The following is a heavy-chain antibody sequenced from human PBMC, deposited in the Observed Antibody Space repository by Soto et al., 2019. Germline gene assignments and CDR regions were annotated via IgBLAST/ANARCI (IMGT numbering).Heavy chain of an antibody. CDR3: ASGEYYYDSSGSFDY. CDR2: IYYSGST. Sequence: SETLSLTCTVSGGSISSGDYYWSWIRQPPGEGLEWIGYIYYSGSTYYNPSLKSRVTISVDTSKNQFSLKLSSVTAADTAVYYCASGEYYYDSSGSFDYWGQGTLVTVSS. J-gene: IGHJ4*02. V-gene: IGHV4-30-4*01. D-gene: IGHD3-22*01. CDR1: GGSISSGDYY.